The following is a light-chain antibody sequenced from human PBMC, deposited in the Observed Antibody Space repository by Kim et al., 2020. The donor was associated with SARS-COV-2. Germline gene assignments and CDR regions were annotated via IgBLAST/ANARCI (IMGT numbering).Light chain of an antibody. CDR1: QSVSSSY. CDR3: HQYGASPT. CDR2: GAS. V-gene: IGKV3-20*01. J-gene: IGKJ2*01. Sequence: SVSPGERATLSCRASQSVSSSYLAWYQQKPGQAPKVLMYGASSRATGSPDRFSGSGSGTDFTLTISRLEPEDFAVYYCHQYGASPTFGQGTKLEI.